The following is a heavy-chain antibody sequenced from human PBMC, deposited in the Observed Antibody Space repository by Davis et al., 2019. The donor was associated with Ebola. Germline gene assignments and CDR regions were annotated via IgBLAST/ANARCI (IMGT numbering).Heavy chain of an antibody. D-gene: IGHD5/OR15-5a*01. J-gene: IGHJ4*02. CDR3: SKGIYLLDY. CDR2: MSGTDESGLTT. CDR1: GFTFSSYA. Sequence: PGGSLRLSCAASGFTFSSYAMHWVRQAPGKGLEWVSTMSGTDESGLTTYYADSVKVRFSISRDNSKNTLFLQINGLRAEDTALYYCSKGIYLLDYWGQGTLVTVSS. V-gene: IGHV3-23*01.